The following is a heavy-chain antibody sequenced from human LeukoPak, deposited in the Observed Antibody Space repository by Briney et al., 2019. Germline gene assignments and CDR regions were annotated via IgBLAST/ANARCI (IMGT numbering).Heavy chain of an antibody. CDR1: GGSIISGGSY. V-gene: IGHV4-31*03. CDR3: ARGGNYYGSGSYPNWFDP. CDR2: IYYSGST. D-gene: IGHD3-10*01. Sequence: PSETLSLTCTVSGGSIISGGSYWSWIRQHPGKGLEWIGYIYYSGSTYYNPSLKSRVTISVDTSKNQFSLKLSSVTAADTAVYYCARGGNYYGSGSYPNWFDPWGQGTLVTVSS. J-gene: IGHJ5*02.